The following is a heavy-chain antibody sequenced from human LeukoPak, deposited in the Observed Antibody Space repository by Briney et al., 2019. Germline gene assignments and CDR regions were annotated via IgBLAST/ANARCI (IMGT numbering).Heavy chain of an antibody. J-gene: IGHJ5*02. Sequence: GGSLRLSCAASGFTFSSYAMSWVRQAPGKGLEWVSAISGSGGSTYYADSVKGRFTISRDNSTNTLYLQMNSLRAEDTAVYYCAKAIRRYYYGSGSWFDPWGQGTLDTVSS. D-gene: IGHD3-10*01. CDR3: AKAIRRYYYGSGSWFDP. V-gene: IGHV3-23*01. CDR1: GFTFSSYA. CDR2: ISGSGGST.